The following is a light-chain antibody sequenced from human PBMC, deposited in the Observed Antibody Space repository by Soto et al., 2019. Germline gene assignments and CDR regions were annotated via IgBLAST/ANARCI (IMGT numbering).Light chain of an antibody. Sequence: QSVLTQPASVSGSPGQSITISCTGTSSDVGGYNYVSGYQQHPGKSPKPMIYEVSNRPSGVSNRFSGSKSGNTATLTISGLQAEDEADYYCGSYTSSSTLGVFGGGTKLTVL. CDR1: SSDVGGYNY. V-gene: IGLV2-14*01. CDR3: GSYTSSSTLGV. CDR2: EVS. J-gene: IGLJ2*01.